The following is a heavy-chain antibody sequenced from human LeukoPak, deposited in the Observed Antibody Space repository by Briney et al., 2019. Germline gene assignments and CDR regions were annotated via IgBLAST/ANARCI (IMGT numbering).Heavy chain of an antibody. J-gene: IGHJ4*02. D-gene: IGHD2-8*01. CDR1: WFTVSTYY. V-gene: IGHV3-53*01. CDR2: ICSGRST. Sequence: GGSLRLSCAASWFTVSTYYMTWARQAPGKGLECVLVICSGRSTYYAGSVKDRFTVYRHNSNNTLYLQMNSQRDEDTAMYDCARGLGYCTSTTCLLPFDYWGEGTLVTVSP. CDR3: ARGLGYCTSTTCLLPFDY.